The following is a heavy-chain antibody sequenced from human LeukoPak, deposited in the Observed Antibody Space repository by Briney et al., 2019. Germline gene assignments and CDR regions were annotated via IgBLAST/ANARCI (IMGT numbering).Heavy chain of an antibody. Sequence: GGSLRPSCVASGFTFSSYWMYWVRQAPGKGLVCVSRINSDGSSTSYADSVKGRFTISRDNAKNTLYLQMNSLRAEDTAVYYCARVDGGTYGNDAFDIWGQGTMVTVSS. CDR3: ARVDGGTYGNDAFDI. CDR1: GFTFSSYW. CDR2: INSDGSST. J-gene: IGHJ3*02. D-gene: IGHD1-26*01. V-gene: IGHV3-74*01.